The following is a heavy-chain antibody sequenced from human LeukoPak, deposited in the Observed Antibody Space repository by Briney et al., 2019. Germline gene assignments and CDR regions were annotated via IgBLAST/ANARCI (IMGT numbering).Heavy chain of an antibody. D-gene: IGHD4-17*01. CDR3: ARDSYGDYVETRDY. Sequence: HPGGTLRLSCAASGFTFSSYGMNWVRQAPGKGLEWVSYISSSSSTIYYADSVKGRFTISRDNAKNSLYLQMNSLRAEDTAVYYCARDSYGDYVETRDYWGQGTLVTVSS. J-gene: IGHJ4*02. CDR1: GFTFSSYG. CDR2: ISSSSSTI. V-gene: IGHV3-48*01.